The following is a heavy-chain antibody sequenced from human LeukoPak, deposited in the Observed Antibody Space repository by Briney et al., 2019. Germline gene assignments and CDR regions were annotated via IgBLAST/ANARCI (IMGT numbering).Heavy chain of an antibody. V-gene: IGHV1-46*01. J-gene: IGHJ3*02. CDR3: ARAHPSPESSGYRAFDI. D-gene: IGHD3-22*01. CDR1: GYTFTSYY. Sequence: ASVKVSCKASGYTFTSYYMHWVRQAPGQGLEWMGIINPSGGSTRYAQKFQGRVTMTRDTSTSTVYMELSSLRSEDTAVYYCARAHPSPESSGYRAFDIWGQGTMVTVSS. CDR2: INPSGGST.